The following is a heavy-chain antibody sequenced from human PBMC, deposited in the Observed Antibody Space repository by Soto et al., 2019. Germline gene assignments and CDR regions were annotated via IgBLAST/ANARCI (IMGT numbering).Heavy chain of an antibody. V-gene: IGHV1-18*01. CDR1: GYTFTSYG. Sequence: QVQLVQSGAEVKKPGASVKVSCKASGYTFTSYGISWVRQAPGQGLEWMGWISAYNGNTNYAQKLQGRVTMTTDTSTSTAYMELRSLRSDDTAVYYCARDSGYDSLNDYYYYYMDVWGRGTTVTVSS. CDR3: ARDSGYDSLNDYYYYYMDV. CDR2: ISAYNGNT. J-gene: IGHJ6*03. D-gene: IGHD5-12*01.